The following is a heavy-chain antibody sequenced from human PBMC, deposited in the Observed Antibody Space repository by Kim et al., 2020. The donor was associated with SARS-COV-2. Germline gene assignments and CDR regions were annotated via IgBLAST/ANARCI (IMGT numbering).Heavy chain of an antibody. CDR3: ARGRGVTYGTRFASDI. D-gene: IGHD2-21*02. J-gene: IGHJ3*02. V-gene: IGHV4-59*01. CDR1: GGSISNSY. Sequence: SETLSLTCNVSGGSISNSYWSWIRQPPGRGLEWIAYIYKTGSTSYTDYNPSLKSRVTISLDMSKSHFSVKLGSLTAADTAVYYCARGRGVTYGTRFASDIWGQGTMVTVS. CDR2: IYKTGSTSYT.